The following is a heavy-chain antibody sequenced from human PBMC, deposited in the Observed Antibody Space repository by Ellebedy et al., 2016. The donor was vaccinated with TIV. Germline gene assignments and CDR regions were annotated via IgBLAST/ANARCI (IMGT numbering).Heavy chain of an antibody. CDR2: IRYDGSTK. Sequence: GESLKISCAASGFTFSSYGMHWVRQAPGKGLEWVAFIRYDGSTKYYADSVKGRFTISRDNSKNTLYLQMNSLRAEDTAVYHCAKDSVVVGATHPARYFDYWGQGTLVTVSS. CDR1: GFTFSSYG. J-gene: IGHJ4*02. CDR3: AKDSVVVGATHPARYFDY. V-gene: IGHV3-30*02. D-gene: IGHD2-15*01.